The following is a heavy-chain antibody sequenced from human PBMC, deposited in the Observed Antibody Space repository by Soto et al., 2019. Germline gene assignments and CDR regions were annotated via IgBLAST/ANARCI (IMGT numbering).Heavy chain of an antibody. V-gene: IGHV3-30-3*01. D-gene: IGHD6-13*01. J-gene: IGHJ4*02. CDR2: ISYDGSNK. CDR1: GFTFSSYA. CDR3: APTRTAAGPPLDY. Sequence: GGSLRLSCAASGFTFSSYAMHWVRQAPGKGLEWVAVISYDGSNKYYADSVKGRFTISRDNSKNTLYLQMNSLRAEDTAVYYCAPTRTAAGPPLDYWGQGTLVTVSS.